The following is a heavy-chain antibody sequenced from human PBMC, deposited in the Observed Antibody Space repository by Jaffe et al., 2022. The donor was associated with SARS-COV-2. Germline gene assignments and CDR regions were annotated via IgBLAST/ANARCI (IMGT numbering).Heavy chain of an antibody. CDR2: MNPNSGNT. Sequence: QVQLVQSGAEVKKPGASVKVSCKASGYTFTSYDINWVRQATGQGLEWMGWMNPNSGNTGYAQKFQGRVTMTRNTSISTAYMELSSLRSEDTAVYYCARVGTYVEVYFGVVKDYYYYGMDVWGQGTTVTVSS. D-gene: IGHD3-3*01. CDR1: GYTFTSYD. CDR3: ARVGTYVEVYFGVVKDYYYYGMDV. J-gene: IGHJ6*02. V-gene: IGHV1-8*01.